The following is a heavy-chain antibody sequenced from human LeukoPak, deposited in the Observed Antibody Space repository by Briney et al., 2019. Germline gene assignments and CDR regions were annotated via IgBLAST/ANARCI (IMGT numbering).Heavy chain of an antibody. CDR2: IYYSGST. D-gene: IGHD7-27*01. V-gene: IGHV4-39*01. Sequence: SETLSLTCTVSGGSISSSSYYWGWIRQPPGKGLEWIGSIYYSGSTYYNPSLKSRVTISVDTSKNQFSLKLSSVTAADTAVYYCARGRNWGSWGQGTLVTVSS. CDR3: ARGRNWGS. J-gene: IGHJ4*02. CDR1: GGSISSSSYY.